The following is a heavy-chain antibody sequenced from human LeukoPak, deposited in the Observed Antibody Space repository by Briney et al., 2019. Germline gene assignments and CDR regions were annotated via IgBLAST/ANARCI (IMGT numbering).Heavy chain of an antibody. CDR2: ISRTSESI. CDR3: AKGYKGYCSDGTCYPYYYYYMDV. CDR1: GLTFNTYS. V-gene: IGHV3-21*01. Sequence: PGGSLRLSCAASGLTFNTYSMSWVRQAPGKGREWVSIISRTSESIFYTDSVKGRFTISRDNSKNTLYLQMNSLRAEDTAVYYCAKGYKGYCSDGTCYPYYYYYMDVWGKGTTVTISS. D-gene: IGHD2-15*01. J-gene: IGHJ6*03.